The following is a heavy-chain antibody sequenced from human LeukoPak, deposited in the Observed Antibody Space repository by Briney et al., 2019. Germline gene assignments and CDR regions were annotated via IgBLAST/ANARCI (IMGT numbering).Heavy chain of an antibody. CDR3: ARVNRGKYFFEY. J-gene: IGHJ4*02. Sequence: ASVKVSCKASGYILSAYYIHWARQTPGQGLEWIGWINPDSGTTNSAQMFRGRVTMTRDTSVNTVFMELSGLTFDDTAMYFCARVNRGKYFFEYWGQGALVTVSS. CDR2: INPDSGTT. D-gene: IGHD1-26*01. CDR1: GYILSAYY. V-gene: IGHV1-2*02.